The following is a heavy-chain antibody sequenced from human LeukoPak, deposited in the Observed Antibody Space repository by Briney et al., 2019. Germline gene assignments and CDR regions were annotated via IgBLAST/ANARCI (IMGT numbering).Heavy chain of an antibody. CDR2: IYPGDSDT. J-gene: IGHJ3*02. Sequence: GESLKISCKGSGYSFTSYWIGWVRQMPGKGLEWMGIIYPGDSDTRYSPSFQGQVTISVDKSISTAYLQWSSLKASDTAMYYCARLMTTVTIGILRAFDIWGQGTMVTVSS. CDR3: ARLMTTVTIGILRAFDI. D-gene: IGHD4-17*01. V-gene: IGHV5-51*01. CDR1: GYSFTSYW.